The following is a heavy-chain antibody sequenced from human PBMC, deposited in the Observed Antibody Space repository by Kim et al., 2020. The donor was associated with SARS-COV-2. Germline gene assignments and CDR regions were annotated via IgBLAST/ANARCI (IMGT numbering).Heavy chain of an antibody. J-gene: IGHJ4*02. Sequence: GGSLRLSCLDSKFTSSPFPVAWVRQAPGKGLEWVATISFSGDVTYYGNSVKGRFTISRDNARETVSLQMDNLRVEDTAVYYCVEDDCMKWEVFDYWGLGTLVTVTS. CDR3: VEDDCMKWEVFDY. V-gene: IGHV3-23*01. D-gene: IGHD1-26*01. CDR2: ISFSGDVT. CDR1: KFTSSPFP.